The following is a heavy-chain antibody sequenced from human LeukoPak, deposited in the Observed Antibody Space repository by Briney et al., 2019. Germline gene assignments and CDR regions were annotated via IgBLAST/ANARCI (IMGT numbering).Heavy chain of an antibody. CDR3: ARRNAYCSSGSCSRASYYYYGMDV. CDR1: GFTFSDYY. V-gene: IGHV3-11*01. CDR2: ICSSATDI. Sequence: GESLRLSCAASGFTFSDYYMSWIRQAPGKGLEWVSYICSSATDIYYADSVKGRFTISRDNAKNSLYLQMDSLRADDTAVYYCARRNAYCSSGSCSRASYYYYGMDVWGQGTTVTVSS. D-gene: IGHD2-15*01. J-gene: IGHJ6*02.